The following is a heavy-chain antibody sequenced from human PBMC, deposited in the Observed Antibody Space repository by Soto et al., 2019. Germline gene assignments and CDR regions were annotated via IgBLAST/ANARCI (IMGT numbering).Heavy chain of an antibody. V-gene: IGHV4-61*01. CDR3: VRDRGSGSNNNWFDP. CDR1: GASVSSARYY. J-gene: IGHJ5*02. D-gene: IGHD3-10*01. Sequence: PSETLSLTCTVSGASVSSARYYWSWSRQPPGKGLAWIGDIYYSGRNAYNPSLKRRVTISLDTSKKQFSLKMSSVTAADTAVYYCVRDRGSGSNNNWFDPWGQGTLVTVSS. CDR2: IYYSGRN.